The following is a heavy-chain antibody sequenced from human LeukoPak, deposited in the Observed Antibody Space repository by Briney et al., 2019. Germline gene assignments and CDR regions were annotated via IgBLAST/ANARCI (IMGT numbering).Heavy chain of an antibody. CDR3: AKVRWANSESHFDY. CDR1: GFTFRNYA. Sequence: PGGSLRLSCVASGFTFRNYAMSWVRQAPGKGLEWVSGIGGSGSGTYYADSVKGRFTISRDNSKNTLDLQMNRLRGEDTAVYYCAKVRWANSESHFDYWGQGNLLTVSS. CDR2: IGGSGSGT. D-gene: IGHD4/OR15-4a*01. J-gene: IGHJ4*02. V-gene: IGHV3-23*01.